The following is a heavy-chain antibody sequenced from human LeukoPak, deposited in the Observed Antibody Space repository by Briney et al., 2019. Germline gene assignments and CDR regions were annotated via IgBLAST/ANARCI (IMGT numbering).Heavy chain of an antibody. J-gene: IGHJ3*02. CDR1: GFTFSNYS. V-gene: IGHV3-30-3*01. D-gene: IGHD3-22*01. CDR3: ARRGITMIVGDAFDI. Sequence: GRSLRLSCAGSGFTFSNYSIHWVRQAPGKGLEWVAVISYDGNTKYYADSVKGRFTISRDNSKNTLYLQMNSLRAEDTAVYYCARRGITMIVGDAFDIWGQGTMVTVSS. CDR2: ISYDGNTK.